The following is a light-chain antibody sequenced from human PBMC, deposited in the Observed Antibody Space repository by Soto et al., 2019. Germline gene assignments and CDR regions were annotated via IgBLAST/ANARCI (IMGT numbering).Light chain of an antibody. CDR2: DVS. J-gene: IGKJ5*01. Sequence: EIVMTQPPGTLSVSPGERATLSCRAGQGVTTNFAWYQQKSGQSPRLLIYDVSIRATGVPARFSGTGSGTDFTLTISGLQSEDSAVYFCQQYNNWPFSFGQGTRLEIK. V-gene: IGKV3-15*01. CDR1: QGVTTN. CDR3: QQYNNWPFS.